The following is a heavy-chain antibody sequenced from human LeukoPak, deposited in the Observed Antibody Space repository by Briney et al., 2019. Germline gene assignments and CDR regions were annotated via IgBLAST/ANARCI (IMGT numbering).Heavy chain of an antibody. Sequence: GESLKISCKGSGYSFTSYWIGWVRQMPGKGLEWMGIIYPGDSDTRYSPSFQGQVTISADKSISTAYLQWSSLKASDTAMYYCARHVVVGATSSYYYGVDVWGQGTTVTVSS. J-gene: IGHJ6*02. CDR3: ARHVVVGATSSYYYGVDV. CDR2: IYPGDSDT. D-gene: IGHD1-26*01. CDR1: GYSFTSYW. V-gene: IGHV5-51*01.